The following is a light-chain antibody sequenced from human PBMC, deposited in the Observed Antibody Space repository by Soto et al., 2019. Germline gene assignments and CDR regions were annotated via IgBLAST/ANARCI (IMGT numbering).Light chain of an antibody. CDR1: QSITIW. J-gene: IGKJ1*01. CDR3: QQYNSFSWT. V-gene: IGKV1-5*01. Sequence: DIQMTQSPSTLSASVGDSVTITCRASQSITIWLAWYQQKPGKAPKLLIYDASSLEGGVPSRFSGSASGTEFTLTISGLQPDDFATYYCQQYNSFSWTFGQGTKVDIK. CDR2: DAS.